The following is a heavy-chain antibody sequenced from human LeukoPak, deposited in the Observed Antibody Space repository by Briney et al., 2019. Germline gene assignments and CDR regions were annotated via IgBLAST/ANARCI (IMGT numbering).Heavy chain of an antibody. CDR2: IRSKANSYAT. CDR1: GFTFSGSA. J-gene: IGHJ4*02. Sequence: GGSLRLSCAASGFTFSGSAMQWVREASGEGLEWVGRIRSKANSYATAYAASVKGRFTISRDDSKNTAYLQMNSLKTEDTAVYYCTRHDYGDHVDYWGQGTLVTVSS. D-gene: IGHD4-17*01. V-gene: IGHV3-73*01. CDR3: TRHDYGDHVDY.